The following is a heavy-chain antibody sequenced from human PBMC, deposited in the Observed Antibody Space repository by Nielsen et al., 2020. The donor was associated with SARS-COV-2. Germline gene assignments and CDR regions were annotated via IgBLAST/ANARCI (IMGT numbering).Heavy chain of an antibody. V-gene: IGHV1-18*01. CDR2: ISAYNGNT. CDR1: GYTFTSYG. J-gene: IGHJ4*02. D-gene: IGHD3-22*01. Sequence: ASVKVSCNASGYTFTSYGISWVRQAPGQGLEWMGWISAYNGNTNYAQKLQGRVTMTTDTSTSTAYMELRSLRSDDTAVYYCARVDNYYDSSGYYYGFDYWGQGTLVTVSS. CDR3: ARVDNYYDSSGYYYGFDY.